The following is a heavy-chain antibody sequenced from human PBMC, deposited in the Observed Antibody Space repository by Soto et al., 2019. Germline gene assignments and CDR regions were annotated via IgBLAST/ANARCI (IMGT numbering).Heavy chain of an antibody. CDR3: ARGYYTTTTNWFDP. V-gene: IGHV4-30-2*01. CDR2: IYHSGST. J-gene: IGHJ5*02. Sequence: SETLSLTCAVSCGSISSGGYSWSWIRQPPGKGLEWIGYIYHSGSTYYNPSLKSRVTISVDRSKNQFSLKLSSVTAADTAVYYCARGYYTTTTNWFDPWGQGTLVTVSS. CDR1: CGSISSGGYS. D-gene: IGHD1-1*01.